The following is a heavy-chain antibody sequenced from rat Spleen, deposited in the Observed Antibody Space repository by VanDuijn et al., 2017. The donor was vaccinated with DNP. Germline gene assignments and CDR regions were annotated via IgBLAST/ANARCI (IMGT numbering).Heavy chain of an antibody. D-gene: IGHD1-7*01. V-gene: IGHV5S10*01. CDR3: TTSSYYGYDYGFGY. CDR1: GFTFSDYA. J-gene: IGHJ3*01. CDR2: IIYDGSST. Sequence: EVQLVESGGGLVQPGNSLKLSCAASGFTFSDYAMAWVRQSPQKGLEWVATIIYDGSSTYYRDSVKVRFTISRDHARRTLYLQMDSLRSEDTATYYCTTSSYYGYDYGFGYWGQGTLVTVSS.